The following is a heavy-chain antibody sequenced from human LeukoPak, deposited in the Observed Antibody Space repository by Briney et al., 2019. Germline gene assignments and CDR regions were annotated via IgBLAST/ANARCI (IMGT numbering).Heavy chain of an antibody. D-gene: IGHD1/OR15-1a*01. CDR2: ISYHGSNQ. CDR3: ARGNTNAFDV. Sequence: GKSLRLSCAASGFTFSRYAMHWVRQAPGKGLEWVAVISYHGSNQYYADSMKGRFTISRDNSKSTLYLQMNSLRAEDTAVYYCARGNTNAFDVWGQGTMVTVSS. V-gene: IGHV3-30-3*01. CDR1: GFTFSRYA. J-gene: IGHJ3*01.